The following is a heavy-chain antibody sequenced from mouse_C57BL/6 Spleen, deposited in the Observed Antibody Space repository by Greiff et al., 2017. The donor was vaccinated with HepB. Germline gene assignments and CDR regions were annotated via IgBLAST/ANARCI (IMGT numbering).Heavy chain of an antibody. CDR3: TRGWYFDV. CDR2: IRLKSDNYAT. J-gene: IGHJ1*03. CDR1: GFTFSNYW. Sequence: EVQVVESGGGLVQPGGSMKLSCVASGFTFSNYWMNWVRQSPEKGLEWVAQIRLKSDNYATHYAESVKGRFTISRDDSKSSVYLQMNNLRAEDTGIYYCTRGWYFDVWGTGTTVTVSS. V-gene: IGHV6-3*01.